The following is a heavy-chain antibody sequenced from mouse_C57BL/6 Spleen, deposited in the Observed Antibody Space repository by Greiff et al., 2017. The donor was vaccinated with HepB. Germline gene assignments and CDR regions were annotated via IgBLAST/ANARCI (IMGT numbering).Heavy chain of an antibody. CDR2: IYPGSGST. CDR1: GYTFTSYW. Sequence: QVQLQQSGAELVKPGASVKMSCKASGYTFTSYWITWVKQRPGQGLEWIGDIYPGSGSTNYNEKFKSKATLTVDTSSSTAYMQLSSLTSEDSAVYYCATYYSNLGYFDYWGQGPTLTVSS. V-gene: IGHV1-55*01. D-gene: IGHD2-5*01. J-gene: IGHJ2*01. CDR3: ATYYSNLGYFDY.